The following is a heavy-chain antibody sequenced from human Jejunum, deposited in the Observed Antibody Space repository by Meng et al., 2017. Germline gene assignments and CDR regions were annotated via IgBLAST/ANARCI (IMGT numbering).Heavy chain of an antibody. CDR1: GFTFSGYW. V-gene: IGHV3-74*01. CDR3: VRDGPNYFDQ. CDR2: INSDGTGT. J-gene: IGHJ4*02. Sequence: EVRLVEPGGGLVQPEGSLRLSCAASGFTFSGYWMHWFRQGTGKSLVWLSHINSDGTGTSYAESVRGRFTISRDNAKNTLYLQMNSLTVEDTAVYYCVRDGPNYFDQWGQGTLVTVSS.